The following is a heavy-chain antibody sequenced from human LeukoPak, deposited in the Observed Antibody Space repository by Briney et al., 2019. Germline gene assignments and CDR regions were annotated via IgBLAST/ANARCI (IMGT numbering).Heavy chain of an antibody. CDR2: INPNSGGK. J-gene: IGHJ4*02. V-gene: IGHV1-2*02. CDR1: GYTFTGYY. Sequence: GASVKVSCKPSGYTFTGYYMHWVRQAPGQGLGWMGWINPNSGGKNYAQKFQGRVTITRDTSISTAYMELSRLRSDDTAVYYCARELRYFDWLAENHYFDYWGQGTLVTVSS. CDR3: ARELRYFDWLAENHYFDY. D-gene: IGHD3-9*01.